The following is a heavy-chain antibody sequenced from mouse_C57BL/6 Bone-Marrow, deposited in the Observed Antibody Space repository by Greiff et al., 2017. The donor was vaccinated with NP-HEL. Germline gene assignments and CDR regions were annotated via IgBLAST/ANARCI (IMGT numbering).Heavy chain of an antibody. CDR3: ARNYGNYDWYFDV. Sequence: DVKLQESGGGLVKPGGSLKLSCAASGFTFSDYGMHWVRQAPEKGLEWVAYISSGSSTIYYADTVKGRFTISRDNAKNTLFLQMTSLRSEDTAMYYCARNYGNYDWYFDVWGTGTTVTVSS. CDR1: GFTFSDYG. CDR2: ISSGSSTI. J-gene: IGHJ1*03. V-gene: IGHV5-17*01. D-gene: IGHD2-1*01.